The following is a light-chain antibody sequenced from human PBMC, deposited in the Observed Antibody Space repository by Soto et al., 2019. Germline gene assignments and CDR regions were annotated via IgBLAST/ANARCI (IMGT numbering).Light chain of an antibody. CDR1: QSISSW. CDR2: KAS. Sequence: DIQMTQSPSTLSASVGDRVTITCRASQSISSWLAWYQQKPGKAPKLLIYKASYLQSWVPSTFSGSGSGTEFTLTISSLRPDDLATYYCQQYKSYSSWTFGQGTKV. CDR3: QQYKSYSSWT. J-gene: IGKJ1*01. V-gene: IGKV1-5*03.